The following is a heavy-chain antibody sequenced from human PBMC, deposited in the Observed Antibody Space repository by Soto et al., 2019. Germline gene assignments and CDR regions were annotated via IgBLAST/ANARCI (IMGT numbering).Heavy chain of an antibody. J-gene: IGHJ6*02. D-gene: IGHD2-8*02. CDR2: IFSNDEK. V-gene: IGHV2-26*01. CDR1: GFSLSNARMG. Sequence: SGPTLVNPTETLTLTCTVSGFSLSNARMGVSWIRQPPGKALEWLAHIFSNDEKSYSTSLKSRLTISKDTSKSQVVLTMTNMDPVDTATYYCARIRSGPFYYYYYGMDVWGQGTTVTVSS. CDR3: ARIRSGPFYYYYYGMDV.